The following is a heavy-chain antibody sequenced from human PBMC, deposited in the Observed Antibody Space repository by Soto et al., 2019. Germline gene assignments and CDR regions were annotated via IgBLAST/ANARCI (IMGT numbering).Heavy chain of an antibody. CDR1: GFTFSSYA. D-gene: IGHD3-10*01. V-gene: IGHV3-30-3*01. J-gene: IGHJ4*02. CDR3: ARDSRPYGSGSYHDY. CDR2: ISYDGSNK. Sequence: QVQLVESGGGVVQPGRSLRLSCAASGFTFSSYAMHWVRQAPGKGLEWVAVISYDGSNKYYADSVKGRFTISRDNSKNTLDLQMNSLRAEDTAVYYCARDSRPYGSGSYHDYWGQGTLVTVSS.